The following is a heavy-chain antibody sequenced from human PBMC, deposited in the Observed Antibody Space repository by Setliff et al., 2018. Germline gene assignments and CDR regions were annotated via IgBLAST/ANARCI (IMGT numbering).Heavy chain of an antibody. Sequence: PSETLSLTCTVSGGPINSDRYYWGWIRQPPGKGLEWIGSMYSSGSTYYIPSLKSRVTISVDTSQNQFSLKLSSVTAADTAAYYCASHPRVTIFGVVAFDYWGQGILVTVSS. CDR3: ASHPRVTIFGVVAFDY. V-gene: IGHV4-39*01. D-gene: IGHD3-3*01. CDR1: GGPINSDRYY. J-gene: IGHJ4*02. CDR2: MYSSGST.